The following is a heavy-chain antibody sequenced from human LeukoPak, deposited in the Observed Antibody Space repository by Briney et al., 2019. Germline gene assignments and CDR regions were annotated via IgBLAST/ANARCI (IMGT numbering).Heavy chain of an antibody. D-gene: IGHD2-2*01. CDR2: IKQDGSEK. V-gene: IGHV3-7*03. Sequence: GGSLRLSCAASGFTFSSYWMSWVRQAPGKGLEWVANIKQDGSEKYYVDSVKGRFTISRGNAKNSLYLQMSSLRAEDTAVYYCARSCSSTSCYDEYFQHWGQGTLVTVSS. CDR3: ARSCSSTSCYDEYFQH. J-gene: IGHJ1*01. CDR1: GFTFSSYW.